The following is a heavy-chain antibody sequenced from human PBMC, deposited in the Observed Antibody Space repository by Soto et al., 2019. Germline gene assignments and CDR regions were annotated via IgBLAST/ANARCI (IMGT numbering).Heavy chain of an antibody. J-gene: IGHJ4*02. V-gene: IGHV1-18*01. Sequence: QVQLVQSGAEVKRPGASVMVSCKASGYTFTMSGISWVRQAPGQGLEWLGWISPYNGNTDYAQKVQGRATLTRDTPXXXVXXELRRLRPDDTAVYYCAREDYYYDSSGNGGTEFDSWGQGTLVTVAA. CDR2: ISPYNGNT. CDR1: GYTFTMSG. CDR3: AREDYYYDSSGNGGTEFDS. D-gene: IGHD3-22*01.